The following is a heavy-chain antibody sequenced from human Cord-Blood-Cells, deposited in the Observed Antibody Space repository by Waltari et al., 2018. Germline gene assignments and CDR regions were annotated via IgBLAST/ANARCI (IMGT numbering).Heavy chain of an antibody. V-gene: IGHV4-38-2*02. CDR1: GYSISSGYY. CDR3: ARDRLEWLLGYWYFDL. CDR2: IYHSGST. Sequence: QVQLQESGPGLVKPSETLSLTCAVSGYSISSGYYWGWIRQPPGKGLEWIGSIYHSGSTYSNPSLKSRVTISVDTSKNQFSLKLSSVTAADTAVYYCARDRLEWLLGYWYFDLWGRGTLVTVSS. D-gene: IGHD3-3*01. J-gene: IGHJ2*01.